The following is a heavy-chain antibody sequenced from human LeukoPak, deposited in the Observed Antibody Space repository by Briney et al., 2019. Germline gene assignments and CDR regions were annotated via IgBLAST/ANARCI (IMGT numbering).Heavy chain of an antibody. CDR2: ISNNGKT. V-gene: IGHV4-59*08. D-gene: IGHD3-9*01. Sequence: SETLSLTCTVSGDSISSSSWTWIRQSPGKGLESLGYISNNGKTKYKSSFEGRVTMSVDTSKSQFSLTLSLVTAADTAVYYCSRLIISGKFPHLLYAFIDGLGKGTPVIVS. CDR1: GDSISSSS. J-gene: IGHJ6*03. CDR3: SRLIISGKFPHLLYAFIDG.